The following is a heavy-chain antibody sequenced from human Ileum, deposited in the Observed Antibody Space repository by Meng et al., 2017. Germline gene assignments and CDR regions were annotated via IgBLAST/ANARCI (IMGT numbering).Heavy chain of an antibody. CDR2: VKSKTIGETR. CDR1: GFTFSDAW. J-gene: IGHJ4*02. V-gene: IGHV3-15*01. CDR3: TTDLRWELLTNY. Sequence: GESRKTSCAASGFTFSDAWMSWVRQAPGTGREWVARVKSKTIGETRDYAAPVKDRFTISRDDSRNMVCLQMNSLTTEDTAVYFCTTDLRWELLTNYWGQGTLVTVSS. D-gene: IGHD1-26*01.